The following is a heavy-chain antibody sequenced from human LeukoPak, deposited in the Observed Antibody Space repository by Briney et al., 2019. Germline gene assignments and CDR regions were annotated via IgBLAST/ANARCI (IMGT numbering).Heavy chain of an antibody. CDR2: ISYDGSNK. Sequence: GRSLRLSCAASGFTFSSYGMHWVRQAPGKRLEWVAVISYDGSNKYYADSVKGRFTISRDNSKNTLYLQMNSLRAEDTALYYCASYTRDVDTTAIRTVLFDFWGQGTLVTVSS. D-gene: IGHD5-18*01. J-gene: IGHJ4*02. CDR3: ASYTRDVDTTAIRTVLFDF. V-gene: IGHV3-30*03. CDR1: GFTFSSYG.